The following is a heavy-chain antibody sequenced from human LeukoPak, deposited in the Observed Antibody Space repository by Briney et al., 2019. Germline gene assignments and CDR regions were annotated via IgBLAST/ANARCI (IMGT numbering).Heavy chain of an antibody. CDR3: AKDPNEYCGGDCYYYYMDV. CDR2: ISYDGSNK. CDR1: GVTFSSYG. Sequence: GGSLRLSCAASGVTFSSYGMHWGRQAPAKGLEWVAVISYDGSNKYYADSLKGRFTIPRDNYKNTLYLQMNSLSAEDPAVYYCAKDPNEYCGGDCYYYYMDVWGKGTTVTVSS. D-gene: IGHD2-21*01. J-gene: IGHJ6*03. V-gene: IGHV3-30*18.